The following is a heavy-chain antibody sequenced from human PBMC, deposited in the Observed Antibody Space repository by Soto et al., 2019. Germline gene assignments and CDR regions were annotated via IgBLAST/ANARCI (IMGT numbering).Heavy chain of an antibody. CDR1: GYSFTSYW. CDR2: IYPGDSDT. CDR3: VRRGQTTVYYYYGMDV. J-gene: IGHJ6*02. V-gene: IGHV5-51*01. Sequence: QPLKISCKGSGYSFTSYWIGWVRQMPGKVLEWMGIIYPGDSDTRYILSFQGQVTISVDKSISTAYLQWSSLKASDTAMYYCVRRGQTTVYYYYGMDVWGQGTTVTVSS.